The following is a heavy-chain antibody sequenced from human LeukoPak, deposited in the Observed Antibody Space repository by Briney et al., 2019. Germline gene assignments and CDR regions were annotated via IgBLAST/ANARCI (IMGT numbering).Heavy chain of an antibody. D-gene: IGHD1-26*01. J-gene: IGHJ3*02. CDR2: INHSGST. CDR1: GGSFSGNY. V-gene: IGHV4-34*01. CDR3: ARGPLPDAFDI. Sequence: SETLSLTCGVYGGSFSGNYWSWIRQPPGKGLEWIGEINHSGSTNYNPSLKSRVTISVDTSKNQFSLKLSSVTAADTAVYYCARGPLPDAFDIWGQGTMVTVSS.